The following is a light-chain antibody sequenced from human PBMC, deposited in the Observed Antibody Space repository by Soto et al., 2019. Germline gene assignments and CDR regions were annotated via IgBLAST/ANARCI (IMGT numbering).Light chain of an antibody. J-gene: IGKJ5*01. V-gene: IGKV3-20*01. CDR3: QQYGRSVPIT. CDR2: GAS. Sequence: EIVLTQSPGTLSLSPGESSTLSCRASQTIMNNYLAWYQQKPGQAPRLLIFGASSRATGIPDRFSGSGSGTDFTLTIKRLEPEDFAVYYCQQYGRSVPITFGQGTRLEIK. CDR1: QTIMNNY.